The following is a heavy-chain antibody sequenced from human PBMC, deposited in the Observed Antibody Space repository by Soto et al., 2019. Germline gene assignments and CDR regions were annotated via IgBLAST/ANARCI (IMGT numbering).Heavy chain of an antibody. CDR1: GGSISSYY. J-gene: IGHJ4*02. Sequence: SETLSLTCTVSGGSISSYYWSWIRQPPGKGLEWIGYIYYSGSTNYNPSLKSRVTISVDTSKNQFSLRLSSVTAADTAVYYCARGHDYIWGSYRSNYFDYWGQGTLGTVSS. CDR2: IYYSGST. V-gene: IGHV4-59*01. CDR3: ARGHDYIWGSYRSNYFDY. D-gene: IGHD3-16*02.